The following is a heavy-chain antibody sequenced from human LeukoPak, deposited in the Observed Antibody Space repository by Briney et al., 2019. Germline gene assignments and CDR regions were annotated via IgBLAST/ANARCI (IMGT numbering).Heavy chain of an antibody. J-gene: IGHJ3*02. CDR3: ARTISSSWYGDAFDI. CDR2: IYTSGST. D-gene: IGHD6-13*01. Sequence: SETLSLTCTVSGGSISSYYWSWIRQPAGKGLEWIGRIYTSGSTNYNPSLKSRVTISVDTSKNQFSLKLSSVTAADTAVYYCARTISSSWYGDAFDIWGQGTMVTVSS. CDR1: GGSISSYY. V-gene: IGHV4-4*07.